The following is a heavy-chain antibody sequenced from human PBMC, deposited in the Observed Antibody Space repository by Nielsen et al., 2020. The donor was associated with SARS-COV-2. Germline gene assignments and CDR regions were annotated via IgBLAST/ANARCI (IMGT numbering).Heavy chain of an antibody. D-gene: IGHD3-16*01. CDR2: VSHDGSNK. CDR3: VRGLQVPNGLAHR. Sequence: GGSLRLSCAASGFTFSSYAMSWVRQAPGKGLEWVAVVSHDGSNKYYKDSVKGRFTISRDNAKNTLYLQMNSLRAEDTAVYYCVRGLQVPNGLAHRWGQGTLVTVSS. J-gene: IGHJ4*02. V-gene: IGHV3-30*04. CDR1: GFTFSSYA.